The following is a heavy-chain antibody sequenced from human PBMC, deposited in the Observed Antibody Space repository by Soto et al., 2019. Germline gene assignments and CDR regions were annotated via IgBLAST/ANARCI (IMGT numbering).Heavy chain of an antibody. CDR1: GFTFSSYG. CDR3: ASEDYDTDAFDI. CDR2: ISYDGSNK. J-gene: IGHJ3*02. Sequence: GGSLRLSCAASGFTFSSYGMHWVRQAPGKGLEWVAVISYDGSNKYYADSVKGRFTISRDNSKNTLYLQMNSLRAEDTAVYYCASEDYDTDAFDIWGQGTMVTVSS. V-gene: IGHV3-30*03. D-gene: IGHD3-9*01.